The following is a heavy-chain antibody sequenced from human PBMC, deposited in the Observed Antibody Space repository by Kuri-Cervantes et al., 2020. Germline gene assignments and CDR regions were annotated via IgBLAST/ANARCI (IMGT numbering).Heavy chain of an antibody. CDR1: GLTFSSYG. Sequence: GGSLRLSCAASGLTFSSYGMHWVRQAPGKGLEWVAVISYDGSNKYYADSVKGRFTISRDNSKNTLYLQMDSLRAEDTAVYYCAKSGWDAFDYWGQGTLVTVSS. CDR3: AKSGWDAFDY. D-gene: IGHD1-26*01. CDR2: ISYDGSNK. J-gene: IGHJ4*02. V-gene: IGHV3-30*18.